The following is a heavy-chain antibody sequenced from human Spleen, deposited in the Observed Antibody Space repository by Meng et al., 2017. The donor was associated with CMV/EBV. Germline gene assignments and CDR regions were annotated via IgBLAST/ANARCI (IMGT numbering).Heavy chain of an antibody. J-gene: IGHJ6*02. CDR2: ISSSSSYI. CDR1: GFTFSSFT. V-gene: IGHV3-21*01. CDR3: AREASINEPRYYGMDV. D-gene: IGHD1-1*01. Sequence: GESLKISCAASGFTFSSFTMNWVRQAPGKGLEWISSISSSSSYIYYADSVKGRFTISRDNAKNSLYLQMNSLRPEDTAVYYCAREASINEPRYYGMDVWGQGTTVTVSS.